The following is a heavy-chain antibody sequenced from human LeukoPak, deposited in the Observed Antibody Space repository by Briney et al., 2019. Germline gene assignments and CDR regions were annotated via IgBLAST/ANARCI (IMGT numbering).Heavy chain of an antibody. CDR3: GSGN. V-gene: IGHV3-74*01. Sequence: PGGSLRLSCAASGFTFSSYWMHWVRQAPGKGLVWVSRINIDGSITSYADSVKGRFTISRDTAKNTVYLQMNSLRAEDTAVYYCGSGNWGQGTLVTVSS. J-gene: IGHJ4*02. CDR2: INIDGSIT. CDR1: GFTFSSYW.